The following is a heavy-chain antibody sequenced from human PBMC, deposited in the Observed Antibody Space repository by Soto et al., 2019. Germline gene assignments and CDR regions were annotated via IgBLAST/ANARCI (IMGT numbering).Heavy chain of an antibody. D-gene: IGHD2-15*01. CDR1: GGTFSSYA. CDR3: ARDGRYCSGGSCYSLDY. CDR2: IIPIFGTA. Sequence: SVKVSCKASGGTFSSYAISWVRQAPGQGLEWMGGIIPIFGTANYAQKFQGRVTITADESTSTAYMELSSLRSEDTAVYYCARDGRYCSGGSCYSLDYWGQGTLVTVSS. J-gene: IGHJ4*02. V-gene: IGHV1-69*13.